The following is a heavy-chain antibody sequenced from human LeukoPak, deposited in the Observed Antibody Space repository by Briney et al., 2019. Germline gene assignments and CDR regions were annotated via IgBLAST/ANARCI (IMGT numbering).Heavy chain of an antibody. CDR3: ARAPLLDY. CDR1: GYTFTGYY. Sequence: ASVKVSCKASGYTFTGYYMHWVRQAPGQGLEWMGWINPNSGGTNYAQKFQGRVTMTRDMSTSTVYMELSSLRSEDTAVYYCARAPLLDYWGQGTLVTVSS. CDR2: INPNSGGT. J-gene: IGHJ4*02. V-gene: IGHV1-2*02.